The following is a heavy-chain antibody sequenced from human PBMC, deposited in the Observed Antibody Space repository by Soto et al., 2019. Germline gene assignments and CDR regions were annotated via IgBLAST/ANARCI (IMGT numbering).Heavy chain of an antibody. CDR1: GDSISSSSYY. Sequence: QLQLQASGPGLVKTSETLSLTCTVSGDSISSSSYYWGWIRQPPGKGLEWIGSIYYSGSTYYNPYRKSRLTISVDTSKNQFSLKLSSVTAADTTVYYCASERHYYGSGSPRLDPWGQGTLVTVSS. J-gene: IGHJ5*02. D-gene: IGHD3-10*01. CDR2: IYYSGST. CDR3: ASERHYYGSGSPRLDP. V-gene: IGHV4-39*01.